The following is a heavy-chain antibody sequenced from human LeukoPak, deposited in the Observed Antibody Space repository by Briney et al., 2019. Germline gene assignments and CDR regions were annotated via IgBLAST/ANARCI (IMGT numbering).Heavy chain of an antibody. V-gene: IGHV3-7*03. Sequence: GGSLRLSCAASGFTFSSYWMSWVRQAPGKGLEWVANIKQDGSEKYYVDSVKGRFTISRDNAKNSLYLQMNSLRAEDTAVYYCSKGRTGTTSNFDYWGQGTLVTVSS. CDR3: SKGRTGTTSNFDY. D-gene: IGHD1-7*01. CDR2: IKQDGSEK. J-gene: IGHJ4*02. CDR1: GFTFSSYW.